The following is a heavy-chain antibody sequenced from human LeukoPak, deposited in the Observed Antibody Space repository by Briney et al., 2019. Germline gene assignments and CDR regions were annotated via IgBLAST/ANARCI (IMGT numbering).Heavy chain of an antibody. V-gene: IGHV4-59*01. CDR1: GGSISSYY. J-gene: IGHJ3*02. Sequence: SSETLSLTCTVSGGSISSYYWSWIRQPAGKGLEWIGYIYYSGSTNYNPSLKSRVTIPVDTSKNQFSLKLSSVTAADTAVYYCARVSAVLRFLEWGIDAFDIWGQGTMVTVSS. CDR3: ARVSAVLRFLEWGIDAFDI. CDR2: IYYSGST. D-gene: IGHD3-3*01.